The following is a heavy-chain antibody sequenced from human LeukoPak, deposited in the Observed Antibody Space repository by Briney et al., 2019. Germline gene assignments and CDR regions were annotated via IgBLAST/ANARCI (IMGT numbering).Heavy chain of an antibody. CDR2: ISSSGSTI. Sequence: HPGGSLRLSCAASGFTFSSYEMNWARQAPGKGLEWVSYISSSGSTIYYADSVKGRFTISRDNAKNSLYLQMNSLRADDTAVYYCAKDGGTHFDHWGQGTLVTVSS. J-gene: IGHJ4*02. CDR1: GFTFSSYE. CDR3: AKDGGTHFDH. D-gene: IGHD1-26*01. V-gene: IGHV3-48*03.